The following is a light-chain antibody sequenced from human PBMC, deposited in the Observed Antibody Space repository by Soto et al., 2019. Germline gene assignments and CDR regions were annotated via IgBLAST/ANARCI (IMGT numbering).Light chain of an antibody. CDR1: QAIKTY. J-gene: IGKJ3*01. Sequence: IQLTQSPSSLSASVGDRGSITCRASQAIKTYLAWYQQKQGKAPKLLISGTFTLQSGVPSRFNGSGSGTDFTLTISRLQPEDCANYYCQHLNNYPPFAFGPGTKVDLE. V-gene: IGKV1-9*01. CDR3: QHLNNYPPFA. CDR2: GTF.